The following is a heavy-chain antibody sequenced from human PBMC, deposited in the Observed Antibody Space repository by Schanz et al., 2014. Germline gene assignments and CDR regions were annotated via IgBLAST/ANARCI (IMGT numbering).Heavy chain of an antibody. D-gene: IGHD3-3*01. J-gene: IGHJ4*02. Sequence: EVQLVESGGGLVQPGGSLRLSCATSRLTFGNYWMSWVRQAPGKGLEWVSAISGSGGSTYYADSVKGRFTISRDNSKNTLFLQMNSLRAEDTALYFCAKEVRLVLRDWLPTPDFDYWGQGTLVTVSS. CDR3: AKEVRLVLRDWLPTPDFDY. CDR2: ISGSGGST. V-gene: IGHV3-23*04. CDR1: RLTFGNYW.